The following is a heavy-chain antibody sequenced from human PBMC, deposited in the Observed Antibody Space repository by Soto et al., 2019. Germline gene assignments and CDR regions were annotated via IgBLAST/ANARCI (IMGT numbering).Heavy chain of an antibody. CDR3: AREGKGGNSGSYYADY. CDR2: IWYDGSNK. CDR1: GFTFSSYG. D-gene: IGHD1-26*01. Sequence: QVQLVESGGGVVQPGRSLRLSCAASGFTFSSYGMHWVRQAPGKGLEWVAVIWYDGSNKYYADSVKGRFTISRDNSKNTRCRQMKSLSAEDTAVYYCAREGKGGNSGSYYADYWGQGTLVTVSS. V-gene: IGHV3-33*01. J-gene: IGHJ4*02.